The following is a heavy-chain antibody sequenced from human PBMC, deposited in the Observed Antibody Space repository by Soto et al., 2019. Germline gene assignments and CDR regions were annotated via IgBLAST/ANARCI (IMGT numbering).Heavy chain of an antibody. CDR1: GGSISSYY. Sequence: QVQLQESGPGLVKPSETLSLTCTVSGGSISSYYWSWIRQPPGKGLEWIGYIYYSGSTNYNPSLKSRVTISVDTSKNQFSLKLSSVTAADTAVYYCARGGAVVVAAPFDYWGQGTLVTVSS. CDR3: ARGGAVVVAAPFDY. D-gene: IGHD2-15*01. V-gene: IGHV4-59*01. CDR2: IYYSGST. J-gene: IGHJ4*02.